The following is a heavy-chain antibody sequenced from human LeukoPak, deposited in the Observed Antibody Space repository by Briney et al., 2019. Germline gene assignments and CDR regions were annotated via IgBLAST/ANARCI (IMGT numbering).Heavy chain of an antibody. D-gene: IGHD3-22*01. CDR1: GFTVSSNY. J-gene: IGHJ4*02. CDR3: AREGSYDGSTMWYFDY. CDR2: IYSGGTI. V-gene: IGHV3-53*01. Sequence: GGSLRLSCAASGFTVSSNYMAWVRQAPGKGLEWVSVIYSGGTIYYVDSVKGRFTISRDNSKNTLYLQMNSLRAEDTAVYYCAREGSYDGSTMWYFDYWGQGTLVTVSS.